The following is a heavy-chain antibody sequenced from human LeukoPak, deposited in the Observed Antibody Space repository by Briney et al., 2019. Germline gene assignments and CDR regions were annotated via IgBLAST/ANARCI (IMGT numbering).Heavy chain of an antibody. J-gene: IGHJ4*02. Sequence: ASVKVSCKASGYTFTGQYLHWVRQAPGQGLEWMGWITPNSGGTNYAQNFQGRATMTRDTSITTAYMELSSLRSDDTAVYYCASGSGTYSPDYWGQGTLVTVSS. V-gene: IGHV1-2*02. CDR1: GYTFTGQY. CDR2: ITPNSGGT. D-gene: IGHD3-10*01. CDR3: ASGSGTYSPDY.